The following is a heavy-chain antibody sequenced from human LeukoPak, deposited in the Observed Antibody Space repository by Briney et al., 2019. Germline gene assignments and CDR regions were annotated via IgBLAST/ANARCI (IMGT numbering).Heavy chain of an antibody. Sequence: PSETLSLTCAVYGGSFSGYYWSWIRQPPGKGLEWIGEINHSGSTNYNPSLKSRVTISVDTSKNQFSLKLSSVTAADTAVYYCVSYDFWSGYYIDYWGQGTLVTVSP. J-gene: IGHJ4*02. CDR3: VSYDFWSGYYIDY. V-gene: IGHV4-34*01. CDR1: GGSFSGYY. D-gene: IGHD3-3*01. CDR2: INHSGST.